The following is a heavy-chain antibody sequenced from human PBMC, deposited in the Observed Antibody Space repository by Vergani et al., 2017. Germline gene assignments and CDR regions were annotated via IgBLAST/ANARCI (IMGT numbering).Heavy chain of an antibody. V-gene: IGHV4-34*01. D-gene: IGHD3-10*01. CDR3: ARGTVGTMVRGVFDY. Sequence: QVQLQQWGAGLLKPSETLSLTCAVYGGSFSGYYWSWIRQPPGKGLEWIGEINHSGSTNYNPSLKSRVTISVDTSKNQFSLKLSSVTAADTAVYYCARGTVGTMVRGVFDYWGQGTLVTVSS. CDR2: INHSGST. J-gene: IGHJ4*02. CDR1: GGSFSGYY.